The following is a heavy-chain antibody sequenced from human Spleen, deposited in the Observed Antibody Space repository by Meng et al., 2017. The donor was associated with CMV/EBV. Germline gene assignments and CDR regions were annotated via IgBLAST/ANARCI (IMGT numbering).Heavy chain of an antibody. D-gene: IGHD2-2*01. V-gene: IGHV1-69*10. CDR3: ARGGIVVVPAAAYYYYYGMDV. CDR1: GGTFRSYA. J-gene: IGHJ6*02. CDR2: VIPILGIA. Sequence: SVKVSCKASGGTFRSYAISWVRQAPGQGFEWMGGVIPILGIANYTQKFQGRITITADRSTSTAYMELSSLKSEDTAVYYCARGGIVVVPAAAYYYYYGMDVWGQGTTVTVSS.